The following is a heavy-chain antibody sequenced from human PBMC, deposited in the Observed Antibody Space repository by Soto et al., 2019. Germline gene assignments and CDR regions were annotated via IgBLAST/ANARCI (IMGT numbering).Heavy chain of an antibody. D-gene: IGHD4-17*01. J-gene: IGHJ4*02. V-gene: IGHV3-21*01. Sequence: GGSLRLSCAASGFTFSSYAMGWVRQAPGKGLEWVSAITGSSSYIYYADSVRGRFTISRDNSKNSLYLQMNSLRAEDTGVYYCARDQTRDYWGQGTLVTVSS. CDR1: GFTFSSYA. CDR2: ITGSSSYI. CDR3: ARDQTRDY.